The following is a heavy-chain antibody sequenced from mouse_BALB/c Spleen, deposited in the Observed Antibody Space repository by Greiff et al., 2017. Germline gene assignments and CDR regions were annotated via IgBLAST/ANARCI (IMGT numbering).Heavy chain of an antibody. J-gene: IGHJ4*01. Sequence: EVQVVESGAELVKPGASVKLSCTASGFNIKDTYMHWVKQRPEQGLEWIGRIDPANGNTKYDPKFQGKATITADTSSNTAYLQLSILTSEDTAVYYCAPYDYLYAMDYWGQGTSVTVSS. D-gene: IGHD2-4*01. V-gene: IGHV14-3*02. CDR1: GFNIKDTY. CDR3: APYDYLYAMDY. CDR2: IDPANGNT.